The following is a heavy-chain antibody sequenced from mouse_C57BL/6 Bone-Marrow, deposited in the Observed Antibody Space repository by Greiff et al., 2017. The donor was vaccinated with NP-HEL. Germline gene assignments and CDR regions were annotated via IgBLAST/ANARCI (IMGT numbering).Heavy chain of an antibody. Sequence: QVQLQQPGAELVMPGASVKLSCKASGYTFTSYWMHWVKQRPGQGLEWFGEIDPSDSYTNYNQKFKGKSTLTVDKSSSTAYMQLSSLTSEDSAVYYCARGIYYYGRAFAYWGQGTLVTVSA. D-gene: IGHD1-1*01. CDR1: GYTFTSYW. CDR3: ARGIYYYGRAFAY. V-gene: IGHV1-69*01. J-gene: IGHJ3*01. CDR2: IDPSDSYT.